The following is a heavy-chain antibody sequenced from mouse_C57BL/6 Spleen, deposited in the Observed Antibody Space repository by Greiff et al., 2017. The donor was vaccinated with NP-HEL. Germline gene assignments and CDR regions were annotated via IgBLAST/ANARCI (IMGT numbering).Heavy chain of an antibody. J-gene: IGHJ2*01. CDR2: IDPETGGT. D-gene: IGHD4-1*01. V-gene: IGHV1-15*01. Sequence: VQLQQSGAELVRPGASVTLSCKASGYTFTDYEMHWVKQTPVHGLEWIGAIDPETGGTAYNQKFKGKAILTADKSSSTAYMEIRSLTSEDSAVYYCTGERNWDSFDYWGQGTTLTVSS. CDR3: TGERNWDSFDY. CDR1: GYTFTDYE.